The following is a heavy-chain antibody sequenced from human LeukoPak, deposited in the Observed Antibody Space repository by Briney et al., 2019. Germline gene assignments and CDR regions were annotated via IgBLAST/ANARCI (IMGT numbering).Heavy chain of an antibody. Sequence: ASVKVSCKASGYSFTSYTVNWVRQAPGQGLEWMGWINTNTGNPTYAQGFTGRFVFSLDTSVSTAYLQISSLKAEDTAMYYCARGKGHSSGWYDWFDPWGQGTLVTVSS. CDR2: INTNTGNP. CDR1: GYSFTSYT. D-gene: IGHD6-19*01. V-gene: IGHV7-4-1*02. CDR3: ARGKGHSSGWYDWFDP. J-gene: IGHJ5*02.